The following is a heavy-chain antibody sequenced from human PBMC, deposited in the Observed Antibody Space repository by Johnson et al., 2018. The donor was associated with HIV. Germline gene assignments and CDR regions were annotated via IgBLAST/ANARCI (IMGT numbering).Heavy chain of an antibody. D-gene: IGHD4-23*01. CDR3: AKDLRGGNKGFDAFDI. Sequence: VQLVESGGGLVQPGRSLRLSCAASGFTFDDFAMHWVRQAPGKGLEWVSGISWNSNSIGYADSVKGRFTISRDNAKNSLYLQMNSLRAEDTALYYCAKDLRGGNKGFDAFDIGGQGTMVTVSS. CDR2: ISWNSNSI. CDR1: GFTFDDFA. V-gene: IGHV3-9*01. J-gene: IGHJ3*02.